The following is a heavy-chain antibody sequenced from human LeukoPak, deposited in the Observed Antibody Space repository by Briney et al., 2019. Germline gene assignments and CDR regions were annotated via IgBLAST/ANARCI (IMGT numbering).Heavy chain of an antibody. V-gene: IGHV4-59*01. CDR3: ARDAGYGDYV. J-gene: IGHJ4*02. CDR1: GGSISSYY. Sequence: SETLSLTCTVSGGSISSYYWSWIRQPPEKGLEWIGYIYYSGSTNYNPSLKSRVTISVDTSKNQFSLKLSSVTAADTAVYYCARDAGYGDYVWGQGTLVTVSS. CDR2: IYYSGST. D-gene: IGHD4-17*01.